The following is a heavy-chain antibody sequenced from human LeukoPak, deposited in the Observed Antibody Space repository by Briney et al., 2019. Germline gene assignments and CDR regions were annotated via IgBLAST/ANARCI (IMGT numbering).Heavy chain of an antibody. CDR2: ISSGGST. J-gene: IGHJ4*02. V-gene: IGHV3-53*01. Sequence: GGSLRLSCAASGFTVSSNYMSWVRQAPGKGLEWVSAISSGGSTYYADSVKGRFTISRDNSKNTLYLQMNTLRAEDTAVYYCATSDSRVFAYWGQGTLVTVSS. D-gene: IGHD3-22*01. CDR3: ATSDSRVFAY. CDR1: GFTVSSNY.